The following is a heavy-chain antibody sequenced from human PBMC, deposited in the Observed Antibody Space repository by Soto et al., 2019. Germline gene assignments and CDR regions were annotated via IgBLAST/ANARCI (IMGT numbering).Heavy chain of an antibody. Sequence: QVQLVESGGGVVQPGRSLKLSCAASGFTFNLFGMHWVRQPPGKGLEWVAVVWSDGSNRFYAASVKGWFTISRANSKATVYVQMDSLRAEDTAVYYCAREGQAPGTGAFDFWGQVTMVTVSS. CDR2: VWSDGSNR. J-gene: IGHJ3*01. CDR1: GFTFNLFG. CDR3: AREGQAPGTGAFDF. D-gene: IGHD1-26*01. V-gene: IGHV3-33*01.